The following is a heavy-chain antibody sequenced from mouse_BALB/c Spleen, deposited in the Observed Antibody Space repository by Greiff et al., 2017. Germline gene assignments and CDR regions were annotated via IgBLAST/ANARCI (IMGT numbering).Heavy chain of an antibody. V-gene: IGHV1-9*01. D-gene: IGHD2-3*01. CDR2: ILPGSGST. CDR1: GYTFSSYW. J-gene: IGHJ3*01. CDR3: ARYDGYYVRFAY. Sequence: VQLQQSGAELMKPGASVKISCKATGYTFSSYWIEWVKQRPGHGLEWIGEILPGSGSTNYNEKFKGKATFTADTSSNTAYMQLSSLTSEDSAVYYCARYDGYYVRFAYWGQGTLVTVSA.